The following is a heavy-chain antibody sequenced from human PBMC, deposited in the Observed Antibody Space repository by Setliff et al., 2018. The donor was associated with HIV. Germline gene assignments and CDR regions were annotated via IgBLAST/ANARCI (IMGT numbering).Heavy chain of an antibody. V-gene: IGHV3-72*01. CDR3: ARLWDGIAAAGTDY. Sequence: PGGSLRLSCAASGFSFSDHRMDWVRLGPGKGLEWIGRIRHKAVGYTTEYAPSVRGRVTITTDESRTTSYMELSSLRSEDTAVYYCARLWDGIAAAGTDYWGQGTLVTVSS. J-gene: IGHJ4*02. D-gene: IGHD6-13*01. CDR2: IRHKAVGYTT. CDR1: GFSFSDHR.